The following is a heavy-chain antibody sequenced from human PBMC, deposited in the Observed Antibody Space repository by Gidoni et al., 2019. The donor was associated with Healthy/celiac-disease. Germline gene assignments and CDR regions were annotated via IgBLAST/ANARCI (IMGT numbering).Heavy chain of an antibody. Sequence: QVQLQESGPGLVKPSQTLSLTCTVSGGSIRSGGYYWSWIRQHPGKGLEWIGYIYYSGSTYYNPSLKSRVTISVDTSKNQFSLKLSSVTAADTAVYYCARGESADFIITGLDYWGQGTLVTVSS. CDR3: ARGESADFIITGLDY. D-gene: IGHD3-10*01. CDR1: GGSIRSGGYY. J-gene: IGHJ4*02. V-gene: IGHV4-31*03. CDR2: IYYSGST.